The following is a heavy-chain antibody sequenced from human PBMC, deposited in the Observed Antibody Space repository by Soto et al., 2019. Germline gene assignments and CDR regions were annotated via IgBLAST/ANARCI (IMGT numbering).Heavy chain of an antibody. CDR2: IYYSGST. CDR3: ARIVSP. V-gene: IGHV4-31*02. CDR1: CGSISSLGCC. Sequence: SQTLSLTSTVSCGSISSLGCCWSWIRQHPGKGLEWIGYIYYSGSTYYKPSLKSRVTISVDTSKNQFSLKLSSVTAADTAVDYCARIVSPWGRGTLVTVSS. D-gene: IGHD2-21*01. J-gene: IGHJ5*02.